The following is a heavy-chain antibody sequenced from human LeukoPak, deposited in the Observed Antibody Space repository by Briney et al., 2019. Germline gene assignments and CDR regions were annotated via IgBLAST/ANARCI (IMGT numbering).Heavy chain of an antibody. CDR3: STAHTGDHYYYMDV. Sequence: ASGKVSCKLSGYTLTELSMHWVRQAAGKGLGWMGGFDPEDGETIYSQKFQGRVTMIEVTSTDTPYMELSSLRSDATAVDYYSTAHTGDHYYYMDVWGKGTTVTVSS. V-gene: IGHV1-24*01. CDR2: FDPEDGET. CDR1: GYTLTELS. J-gene: IGHJ6*03. D-gene: IGHD3-16*01.